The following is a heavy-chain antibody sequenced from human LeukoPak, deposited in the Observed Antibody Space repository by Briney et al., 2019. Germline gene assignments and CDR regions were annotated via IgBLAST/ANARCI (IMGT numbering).Heavy chain of an antibody. Sequence: SVKVSCKASGGTFSSYAISWVRQAPGQGLEWMGRIIPIFGTANYAQKFQGKVTITTDESTSTAYMELSSLRSEDTAVYYCARNEEWWSPFDYWGQGTLVTVSS. J-gene: IGHJ4*02. CDR1: GGTFSSYA. D-gene: IGHD2-15*01. V-gene: IGHV1-69*05. CDR2: IIPIFGTA. CDR3: ARNEEWWSPFDY.